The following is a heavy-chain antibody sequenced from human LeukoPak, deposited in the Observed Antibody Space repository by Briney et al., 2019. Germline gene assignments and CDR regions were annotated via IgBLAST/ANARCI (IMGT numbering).Heavy chain of an antibody. J-gene: IGHJ4*02. CDR3: ARGGTAVTTNYFDY. Sequence: ASVKVSCKPSGFTFNSYYLHWVRQAPGQGLEWMGIISPSGGDTTYATRFTDSLTMTRDTSTSPVYMELSSLRSEDTAVYYCARGGTAVTTNYFDYWGQGTLVTVSS. D-gene: IGHD4-23*01. CDR1: GFTFNSYY. V-gene: IGHV1-46*02. CDR2: ISPSGGDT.